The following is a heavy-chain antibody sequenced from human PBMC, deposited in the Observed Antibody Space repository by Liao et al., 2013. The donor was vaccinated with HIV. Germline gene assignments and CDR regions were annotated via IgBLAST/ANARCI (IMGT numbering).Heavy chain of an antibody. V-gene: IGHV4-4*07. CDR2: ISTSGPT. D-gene: IGHD7-27*01. CDR1: GASISSHY. Sequence: QVQLQESGPGLVKPSETLSLTCTVSGASISSHYWSWIRQPAGKGMEWIGRISTSGPTNYNPSLKSRVTMSVDTSKNQFSLRLSSVTAADTAVYYCVRMREQGIASWGQGTLVTISS. CDR3: VRMREQGIAS. J-gene: IGHJ4*02.